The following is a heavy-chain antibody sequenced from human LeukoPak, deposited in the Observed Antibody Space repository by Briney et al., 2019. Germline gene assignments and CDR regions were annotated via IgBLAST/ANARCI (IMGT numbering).Heavy chain of an antibody. V-gene: IGHV4-4*09. CDR3: ASTRRAAVAGRFDS. D-gene: IGHD6-19*01. J-gene: IGHJ4*02. CDR1: GASLSSNY. Sequence: SETLSLTCTVSGASLSSNYWSWIRQPPGKGLEWIGYIYHSGNTNYSPSLESRVTMSVDESKNQFSLRVHFVSAADTAVYYCASTRRAAVAGRFDSWGQGTLVTVSS. CDR2: IYHSGNT.